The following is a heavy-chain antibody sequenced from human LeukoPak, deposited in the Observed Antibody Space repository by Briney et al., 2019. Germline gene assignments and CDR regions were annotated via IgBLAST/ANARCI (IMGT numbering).Heavy chain of an antibody. V-gene: IGHV5-51*01. J-gene: IGHJ5*02. D-gene: IGHD2-15*01. CDR1: GYRFTNNW. Sequence: AGESLQISCKGSGYRFTNNWIGWVRQMPGKGLEWMGITYPGDSNTRYSPSFQGQVTISADKSISSACLQWSSLKASDTAMYYCVRSPACSSGTCYPNWFDPWGQGTLVTVSS. CDR2: TYPGDSNT. CDR3: VRSPACSSGTCYPNWFDP.